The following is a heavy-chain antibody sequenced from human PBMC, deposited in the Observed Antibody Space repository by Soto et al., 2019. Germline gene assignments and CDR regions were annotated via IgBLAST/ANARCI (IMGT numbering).Heavy chain of an antibody. D-gene: IGHD2-8*01. CDR2: TYYRSNWYT. CDR1: GDSVSPNSAT. Sequence: PSQTLSLTCVISGDSVSPNSATWDWIRPSPSRGLEWLGRTYYRSNWYTDYAVSVKGRITISPDTSNNQLSLQLNSVTPDDTAVYYCARLIGNSWLDSWGQGTLVTVSS. V-gene: IGHV6-1*01. J-gene: IGHJ5*01. CDR3: ARLIGNSWLDS.